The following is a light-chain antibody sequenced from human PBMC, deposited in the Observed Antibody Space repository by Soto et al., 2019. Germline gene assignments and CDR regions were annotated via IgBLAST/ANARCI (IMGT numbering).Light chain of an antibody. CDR2: EVS. CDR1: SSDVGGYNY. V-gene: IGLV2-14*01. Sequence: QSALTQPASVSGSPGQSITISCTGTSSDVGGYNYVFWYQQHPGKAPKLMIYEVSNRPSGVSNRFSGSKSGNTASLTISGLQAEDEADYYCSSYTSSSVYVFGTGTKLTVL. J-gene: IGLJ1*01. CDR3: SSYTSSSVYV.